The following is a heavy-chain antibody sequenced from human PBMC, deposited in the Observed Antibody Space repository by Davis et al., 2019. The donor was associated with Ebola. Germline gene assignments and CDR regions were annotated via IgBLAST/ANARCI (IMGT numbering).Heavy chain of an antibody. J-gene: IGHJ3*01. CDR1: GFIFSTYV. V-gene: IGHV3-23*01. Sequence: GESLKISCSASGFIFSTYVMSWVRQAPGKRLEWVSTYGTSADTYYADSVKGRFTISRDNSKNTLYLQMNGLRVEDTAIYYCAKDTSNIWFDVWGQGTMVTVPS. CDR2: GTSADT. CDR3: AKDTSNIWFDV. D-gene: IGHD1-26*01.